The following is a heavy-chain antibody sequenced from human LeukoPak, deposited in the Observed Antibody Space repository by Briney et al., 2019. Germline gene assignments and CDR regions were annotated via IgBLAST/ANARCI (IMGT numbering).Heavy chain of an antibody. D-gene: IGHD4-11*01. CDR3: ARDWPTVIADY. CDR1: GYTFTSHG. CDR2: ISANNGDT. J-gene: IGHJ4*02. Sequence: ASVKVSCKTSGYTFTSHGVSWVRQAPGQGLELMGWISANNGDTNYAQKFQGRLSMTTDTSTSTAYMELRSLSSDDTAIYYCARDWPTVIADYWGQGTLVTVSS. V-gene: IGHV1-18*01.